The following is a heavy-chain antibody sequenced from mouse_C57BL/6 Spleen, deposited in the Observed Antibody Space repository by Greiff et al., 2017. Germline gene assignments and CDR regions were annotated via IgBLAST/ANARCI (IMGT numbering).Heavy chain of an antibody. Sequence: VQLQQPGAELVKPGASVKMSCKASGYTFTSYWITWVKQRPGQGLEWIGDIYPGSGSTNYNEKFKSKATLTVDTSSSTAYMQLSSLTSEDSAVYYCAEGVYYDSPCAMDYWGQGTSVTVSS. CDR2: IYPGSGST. J-gene: IGHJ4*01. CDR1: GYTFTSYW. CDR3: AEGVYYDSPCAMDY. D-gene: IGHD2-4*01. V-gene: IGHV1-55*01.